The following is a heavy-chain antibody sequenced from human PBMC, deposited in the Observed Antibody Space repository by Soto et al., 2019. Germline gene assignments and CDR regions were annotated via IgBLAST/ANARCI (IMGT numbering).Heavy chain of an antibody. D-gene: IGHD6-6*01. CDR1: GGSVSSGSYY. J-gene: IGHJ5*02. CDR3: ARGYSIAARPWWFDP. V-gene: IGHV4-61*01. Sequence: SETLSLTCTVSGGSVSSGSYYWIWIRQPPGKGLEWIGYIYYSGSTNYNPSLKSRVTISVDTSKNQFSLKLSSVTAADTAVYYCARGYSIAARPWWFDPWGQGTLVTVSS. CDR2: IYYSGST.